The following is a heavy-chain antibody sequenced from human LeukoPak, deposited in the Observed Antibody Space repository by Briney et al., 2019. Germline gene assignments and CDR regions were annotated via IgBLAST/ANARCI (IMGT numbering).Heavy chain of an antibody. Sequence: GGSLRLSCAASGFTFSNAWMSWVRQAPGRGLEWVGRIKSKTDGGTTDYAAPVKGRFTISRDDSKNTLYLQMNSLKTEDTAVYYCTTDHNARWLETTGVFWGQGTLVTVSS. CDR3: TTDHNARWLETTGVF. J-gene: IGHJ4*02. D-gene: IGHD5-18*01. CDR1: GFTFSNAW. V-gene: IGHV3-15*01. CDR2: IKSKTDGGTT.